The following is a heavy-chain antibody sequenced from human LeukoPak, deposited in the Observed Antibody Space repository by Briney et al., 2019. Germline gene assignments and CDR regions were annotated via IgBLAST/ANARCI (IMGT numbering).Heavy chain of an antibody. J-gene: IGHJ4*02. D-gene: IGHD4-17*01. V-gene: IGHV4-30-2*01. CDR3: ARGDYVNYFDY. CDR1: GGSISSGGYS. CDR2: IYHSGST. Sequence: SETLSLACAVSGGSISSGGYSWSWIRQPPGKGLEWIGYIYHSGSTYYNPSLKSRVTISVDRSKNQFSLKLSSVTAADTAVYYCARGDYVNYFDYWGQGTLVTVSS.